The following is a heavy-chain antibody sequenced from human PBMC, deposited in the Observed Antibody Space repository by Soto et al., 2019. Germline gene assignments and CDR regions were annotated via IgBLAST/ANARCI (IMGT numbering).Heavy chain of an antibody. Sequence: ASVKVSCKASGYTFTSYGISWVRQAPGQGLEWMGIINPSGGSTSYAQKLQGRVTMTRDTSTSTVYMELSSLRSEDTAVYYCARAIAAAGPYGMDVRGQGTTVTVS. V-gene: IGHV1-46*01. CDR1: GYTFTSYG. J-gene: IGHJ6*02. CDR2: INPSGGST. CDR3: ARAIAAAGPYGMDV. D-gene: IGHD6-13*01.